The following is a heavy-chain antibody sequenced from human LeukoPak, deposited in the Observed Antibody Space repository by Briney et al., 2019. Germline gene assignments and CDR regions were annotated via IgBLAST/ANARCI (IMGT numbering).Heavy chain of an antibody. Sequence: GGSLRLSCAASGFTFSGSAMHCVRQASGKGLEWVGRIRSKANSYATAYAASVKCRFTISRDDSKNTAYLQMNSLKTEDTAVYYCTRLCSSTSCPIEYWGQGTLVTVSS. CDR1: GFTFSGSA. V-gene: IGHV3-73*01. D-gene: IGHD2-2*01. CDR3: TRLCSSTSCPIEY. J-gene: IGHJ4*02. CDR2: IRSKANSYAT.